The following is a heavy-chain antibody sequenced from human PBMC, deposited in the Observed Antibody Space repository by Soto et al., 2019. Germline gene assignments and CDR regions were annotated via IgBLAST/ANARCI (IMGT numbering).Heavy chain of an antibody. CDR3: ARSEVYDSSGYPRMGYYFDY. D-gene: IGHD3-22*01. CDR2: IIPIFGTA. J-gene: IGHJ4*02. Sequence: SVKVSCKASGGTFSSYAISWVRQAPGQGLEWMGGIIPIFGTANYAQKFQGRVTITADESASTAYMELSSLRSEDTAVYYCARSEVYDSSGYPRMGYYFDYWGQGTLVTVSS. CDR1: GGTFSSYA. V-gene: IGHV1-69*13.